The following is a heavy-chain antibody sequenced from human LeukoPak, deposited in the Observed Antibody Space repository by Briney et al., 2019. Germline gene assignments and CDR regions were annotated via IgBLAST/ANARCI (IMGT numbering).Heavy chain of an antibody. Sequence: SETLSLTCTLSGGSISSGSYYWSWIRQPAGKGLEWIGRIYTSGSTNYNPSLKSRVTISVDTSKNQFSLKLSSVTAADTAVYYCARDHYYDSSGYYVGLGFDYWGQGTLVTVSS. CDR1: GGSISSGSYY. D-gene: IGHD3-22*01. J-gene: IGHJ4*02. V-gene: IGHV4-61*02. CDR2: IYTSGST. CDR3: ARDHYYDSSGYYVGLGFDY.